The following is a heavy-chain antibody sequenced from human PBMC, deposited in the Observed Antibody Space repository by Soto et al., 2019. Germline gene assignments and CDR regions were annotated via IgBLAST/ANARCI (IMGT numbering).Heavy chain of an antibody. CDR3: ARNYGSGSLYYFDY. D-gene: IGHD3-10*01. Sequence: LCGGSISSGGYSWSWIRQPPGKGLEWIGYIYHSGSTYYNPSLKSRVTISVDRSKNQFSLKLSSVTAADTAVYYCARNYGSGSLYYFDYWGQGTLVTVSS. J-gene: IGHJ4*02. V-gene: IGHV4-30-2*01. CDR2: IYHSGST. CDR1: GGSISSGGYS.